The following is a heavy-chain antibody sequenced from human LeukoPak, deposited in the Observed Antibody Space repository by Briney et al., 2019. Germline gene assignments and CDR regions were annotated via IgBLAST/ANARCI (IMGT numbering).Heavy chain of an antibody. D-gene: IGHD3-22*01. Sequence: HGESLKISCAASGFTFTTFAMSWVRQAPGKGLEWVSLIYTDVDTHHAASVKGRFTISRDNSKNTLYLQMNSLRTEDTAVYYCAREGYYDTTGTSRAFDIWGQGTMVTVSS. CDR1: GFTFTTFA. V-gene: IGHV3-23*03. CDR2: IYTDVDT. J-gene: IGHJ3*02. CDR3: AREGYYDTTGTSRAFDI.